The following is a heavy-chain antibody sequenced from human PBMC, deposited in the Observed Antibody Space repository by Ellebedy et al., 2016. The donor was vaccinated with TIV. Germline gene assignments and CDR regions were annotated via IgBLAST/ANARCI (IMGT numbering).Heavy chain of an antibody. J-gene: IGHJ3*02. CDR2: MSWDGGDI. D-gene: IGHD1-1*01. CDR1: GIRIDGYS. Sequence: PGGSLRLSCEASGIRIDGYSMHWVRQGPEKGLEWVSGMSWDGGDIAYADSVRGRFAISKDTAKNSLYLQMNTLRPEDTAFYYCARGPRWRDAFDIWGHGTLVTVSS. CDR3: ARGPRWRDAFDI. V-gene: IGHV3-9*01.